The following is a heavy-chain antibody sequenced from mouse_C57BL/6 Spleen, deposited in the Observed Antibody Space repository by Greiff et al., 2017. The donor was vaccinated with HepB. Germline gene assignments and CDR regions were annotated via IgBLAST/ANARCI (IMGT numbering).Heavy chain of an antibody. Sequence: EVKLVESGGGLVKPGGSLKLSCAASGFTFSSYAMSWVRQTPEKRLEWVATISDGGSYTYYPDNVKGRFTISRDNAKNNLYLQMSHLKSEDTAMYYCARLYYGSSFDYWGQGTTLTVSS. CDR3: ARLYYGSSFDY. CDR2: ISDGGSYT. CDR1: GFTFSSYA. D-gene: IGHD1-1*01. J-gene: IGHJ2*01. V-gene: IGHV5-4*03.